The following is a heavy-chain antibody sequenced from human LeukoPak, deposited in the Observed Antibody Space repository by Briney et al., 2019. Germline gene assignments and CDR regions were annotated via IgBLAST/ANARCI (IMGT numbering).Heavy chain of an antibody. CDR1: GFSLSTSGLG. D-gene: IGHD7-27*01. Sequence: SGPTLVNPTQTLTLTCTFSGFSLSTSGLGVGWIRQPPGKALEWLALIYWDDDKRCSPSLMSRLTITKDTSKNQVVLTMTNMDPVDTATYYCAHRPTGDGEFDYWGQGILVTVSS. CDR3: AHRPTGDGEFDY. V-gene: IGHV2-5*02. J-gene: IGHJ4*02. CDR2: IYWDDDK.